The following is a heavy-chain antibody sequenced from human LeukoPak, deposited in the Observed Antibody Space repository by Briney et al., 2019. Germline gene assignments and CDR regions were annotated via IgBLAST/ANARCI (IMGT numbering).Heavy chain of an antibody. V-gene: IGHV3-21*01. CDR2: IGSGSSYI. CDR1: EFTFSSYS. CDR3: ARAGSSWWLLDY. Sequence: GGSLRLSCAASEFTFSSYSMNWVRQAPGKGLEWVSSIGSGSSYIYYADSVKGRFTVSRDNAENSLYLQMNSLRAEDTAVYYCARAGSSWWLLDYWGQGAPVTVSS. J-gene: IGHJ4*02. D-gene: IGHD6-19*01.